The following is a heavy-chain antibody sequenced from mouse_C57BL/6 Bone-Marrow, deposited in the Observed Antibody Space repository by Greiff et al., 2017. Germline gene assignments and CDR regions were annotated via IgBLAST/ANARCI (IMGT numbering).Heavy chain of an antibody. Sequence: EVHLVESGGDLVKPGGSLKLSCAASGFTFSSYGMSWVRQTPDKRLEWVATISSGGSYTYYPDSVKGRFTISRDNAKNTLYLQMSSLKSEDTAMYYCARHIYYDYDEGFAYWGQGTLVTVSA. D-gene: IGHD2-4*01. J-gene: IGHJ3*01. CDR1: GFTFSSYG. V-gene: IGHV5-6*01. CDR3: ARHIYYDYDEGFAY. CDR2: ISSGGSYT.